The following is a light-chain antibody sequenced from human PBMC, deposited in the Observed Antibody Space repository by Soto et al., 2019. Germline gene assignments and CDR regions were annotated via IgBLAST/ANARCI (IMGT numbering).Light chain of an antibody. V-gene: IGKV3-15*01. Sequence: IVMTQSASTLSVSPGERATLSCRASQSIGSNLAWYQQKPGQSPRLLIYGASTRATGLPARFSGSGSGTEFTLTISSLQPEDFALYYCQQYNNWPITFGQGTRLEIK. CDR2: GAS. CDR1: QSIGSN. CDR3: QQYNNWPIT. J-gene: IGKJ5*01.